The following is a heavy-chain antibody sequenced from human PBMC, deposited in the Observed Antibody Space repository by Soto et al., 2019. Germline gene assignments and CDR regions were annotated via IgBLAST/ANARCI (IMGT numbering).Heavy chain of an antibody. V-gene: IGHV1-69*01. CDR1: GGTFSSYA. Sequence: HVQLVQSGAEVKKPGSSVKVSCKASGGTFSSYAISWVRQAPGQGLEWMGGIIPIFGTANYAQKFQGRVTITADESTSTAYMELSSLRSEDTAVYYCARIPLPVSSRFSIFDYWGQGTLVTVSS. D-gene: IGHD2-2*01. CDR2: IIPIFGTA. J-gene: IGHJ4*02. CDR3: ARIPLPVSSRFSIFDY.